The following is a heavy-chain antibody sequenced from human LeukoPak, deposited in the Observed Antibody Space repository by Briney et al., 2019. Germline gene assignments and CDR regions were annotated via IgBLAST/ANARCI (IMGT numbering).Heavy chain of an antibody. D-gene: IGHD4-23*01. CDR3: ARTATVVASTERYFDL. CDR2: IYYSGST. J-gene: IGHJ2*01. Sequence: SETLSLTCTVSGGSISSYYWSWTRQPPGKGLEWIGYIYYSGSTNYNPSLKSRVTISVDTSKNQFSLKLSSVTAADTAVYYCARTATVVASTERYFDLWGRGTLVTVSS. CDR1: GGSISSYY. V-gene: IGHV4-59*01.